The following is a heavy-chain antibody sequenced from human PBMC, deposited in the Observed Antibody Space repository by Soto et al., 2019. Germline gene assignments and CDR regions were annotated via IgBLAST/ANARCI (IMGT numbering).Heavy chain of an antibody. J-gene: IGHJ4*02. D-gene: IGHD3-10*01. CDR3: EHTLQQLIRVRYSGHFGH. CDR2: IYWDDDK. CDR1: GFSLRASGEG. V-gene: IGHV2-5*02. Sequence: QITLKESGPTLVKPTQTLTLTCTFSGFSLRASGEGVGWIRQPPGKALEWLAHIYWDDDKRYSPSMNSRLTLTKDTSTNQVVLTKTNMDPVYTATYYCEHTLQQLIRVRYSGHFGHWDQVSLVTVSS.